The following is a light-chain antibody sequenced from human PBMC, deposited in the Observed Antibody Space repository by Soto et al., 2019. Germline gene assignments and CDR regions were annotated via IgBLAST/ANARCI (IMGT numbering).Light chain of an antibody. CDR1: QNIDMY. CDR3: QQSYNSPPLT. J-gene: IGKJ4*01. V-gene: IGKV1-39*01. CDR2: AAS. Sequence: DILLTQSPSSLSASVGDRVTITCRASQNIDMYLSWYQQKPGRAPKLLIYAASTLQSGVPSRFSGSGSGTHFSLTLSGLQPEDFATYFCQQSYNSPPLTFGAGTKVEI.